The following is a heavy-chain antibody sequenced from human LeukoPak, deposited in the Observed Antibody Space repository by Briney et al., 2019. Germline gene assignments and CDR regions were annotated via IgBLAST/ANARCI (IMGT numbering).Heavy chain of an antibody. J-gene: IGHJ4*02. CDR2: INPNSGGT. CDR1: GYTFTGYY. CDR3: ARDRAVAGTLFDY. D-gene: IGHD6-19*01. Sequence: ASVKVSCKASGYTFTGYYMHWVRQAPGQGLEWMGWINPNSGGTNYAQKFQGWVTMTRDTSTSTVYMELSSLRSADTAVYYCARDRAVAGTLFDYWGQGTLVTVSS. V-gene: IGHV1-2*04.